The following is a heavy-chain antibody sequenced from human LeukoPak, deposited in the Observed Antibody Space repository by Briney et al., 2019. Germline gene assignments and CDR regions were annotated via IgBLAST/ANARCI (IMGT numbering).Heavy chain of an antibody. CDR2: VSHSGIT. V-gene: IGHV4-38-2*02. J-gene: IGHJ5*02. Sequence: SETLSLTCTVSGFSISSDYYWGWIRQPPGKGLEWLGSVSHSGITYYNSSLNSRVTISVDTSKNHFSLTGNSVTAADTAVYYCARLVIPWGQGILVTVSS. CDR1: GFSISSDYY. D-gene: IGHD3-10*01. CDR3: ARLVIP.